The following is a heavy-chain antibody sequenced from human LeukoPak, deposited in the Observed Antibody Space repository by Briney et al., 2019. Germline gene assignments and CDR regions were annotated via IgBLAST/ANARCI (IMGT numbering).Heavy chain of an antibody. Sequence: PSETLSLTCTVSGGSISSSSYYWGWIRQPPGKGLVWIGSIYYSGSTYYNPSLKSRVTISVDTSKNQFSLKLSSVTAADTAVYYCARGSGSYHYYYYYYMDVWGKGTTVTVSS. CDR1: GGSISSSSYY. V-gene: IGHV4-39*07. J-gene: IGHJ6*03. CDR2: IYYSGST. CDR3: ARGSGSYHYYYYYYMDV. D-gene: IGHD1-26*01.